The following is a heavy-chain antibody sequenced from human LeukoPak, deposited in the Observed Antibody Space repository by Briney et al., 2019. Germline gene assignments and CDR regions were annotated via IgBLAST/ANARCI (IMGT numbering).Heavy chain of an antibody. CDR3: ASYKGVHAFDI. V-gene: IGHV4-59*01. J-gene: IGHJ3*02. Sequence: SETLSLTCTVSGGSISSYYWSWIRQPPGKGLEWIGYIYYSGSTNYNPSLKSRVTISVDTSKNQFSLKLSSVTAADTAVYYGASYKGVHAFDIWGQGTMVTVSS. D-gene: IGHD1-1*01. CDR1: GGSISSYY. CDR2: IYYSGST.